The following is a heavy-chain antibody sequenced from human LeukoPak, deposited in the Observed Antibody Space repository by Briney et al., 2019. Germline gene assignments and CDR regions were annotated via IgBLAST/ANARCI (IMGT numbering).Heavy chain of an antibody. D-gene: IGHD3-16*01. CDR1: GFTFSSYS. Sequence: GGSLRLSCAASGFTFSSYSMNWVRQAPGKGLEWVSSISSSSYIYYADSVKGRFTISRDNAKNSLYLQMNSLRAEDTAVYYCARDWGYYYYYGMDVWGQETTVTVSS. J-gene: IGHJ6*02. V-gene: IGHV3-21*01. CDR2: ISSSSYI. CDR3: ARDWGYYYYYGMDV.